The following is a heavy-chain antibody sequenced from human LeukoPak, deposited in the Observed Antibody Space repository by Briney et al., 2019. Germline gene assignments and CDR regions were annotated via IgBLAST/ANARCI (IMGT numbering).Heavy chain of an antibody. Sequence: PSETLSLTCTVSGGSISSSSYYWGWIRQPPGKGLEWIGSIYYSGSTYYNPSLKSRVTISVDTSKNRFSLKLSSVTAADTAVYYCARVWQHSSGWIDFDYWGQGTLVTVSS. CDR1: GGSISSSSYY. V-gene: IGHV4-39*07. J-gene: IGHJ4*02. CDR3: ARVWQHSSGWIDFDY. D-gene: IGHD6-19*01. CDR2: IYYSGST.